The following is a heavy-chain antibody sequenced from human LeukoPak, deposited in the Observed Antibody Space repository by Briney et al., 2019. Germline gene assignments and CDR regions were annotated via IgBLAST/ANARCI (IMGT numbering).Heavy chain of an antibody. D-gene: IGHD6-13*01. J-gene: IGHJ1*01. CDR3: AKGPRYSSSWYSSESSAEYFQH. Sequence: GGSLRLSCAASGFTFSSYAMSWVRQAPGKGLEWVSAISGSGGSTYYADSVKGRFTISRDNSKNTLYLQMHSLRAEDTAVYYCAKGPRYSSSWYSSESSAEYFQHWGQGTLVTVSS. CDR1: GFTFSSYA. CDR2: ISGSGGST. V-gene: IGHV3-23*01.